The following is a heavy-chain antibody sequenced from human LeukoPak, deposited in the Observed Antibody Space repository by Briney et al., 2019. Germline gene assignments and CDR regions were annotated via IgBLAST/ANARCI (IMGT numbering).Heavy chain of an antibody. CDR1: GFTVSSNY. J-gene: IGHJ4*02. V-gene: IGHV3-53*01. Sequence: PGGSLRLSCAASGFTVSSNYMSWVRQAPGKGLERVSVIYSGGSTYYADSVKGRFTIFRDNAKNTLNLQMNSLRAEDTAVYYCARYGSGYDLIDYWGQGTLVTVSS. CDR2: IYSGGST. CDR3: ARYGSGYDLIDY. D-gene: IGHD5-12*01.